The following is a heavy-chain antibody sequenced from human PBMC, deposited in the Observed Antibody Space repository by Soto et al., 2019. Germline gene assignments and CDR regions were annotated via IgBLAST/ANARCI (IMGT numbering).Heavy chain of an antibody. Sequence: EVQLLESGGDLVQPGGSLRLSCAASGFTFSSYGMTWVRQAPGKGLEWVSGIDGSGDDTYYADSVKGRFTISRENSKNTLYLQMNSLRADDTAVYYCAKGWFPDYWGQGTLVTVSS. V-gene: IGHV3-23*01. CDR3: AKGWFPDY. D-gene: IGHD2-15*01. J-gene: IGHJ4*02. CDR1: GFTFSSYG. CDR2: IDGSGDDT.